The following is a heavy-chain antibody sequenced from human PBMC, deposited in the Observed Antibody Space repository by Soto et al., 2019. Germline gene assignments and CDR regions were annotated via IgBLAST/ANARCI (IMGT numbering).Heavy chain of an antibody. CDR1: GGSISSGGYY. V-gene: IGHV4-31*03. J-gene: IGHJ5*02. D-gene: IGHD1-26*01. CDR3: ARVREGAFDP. CDR2: IYYSGST. Sequence: SETLSLTCTVSGGSISSGGYYWSWIRQHPGKGLEWIGYIYYSGSTYYNPSLKSRVTISVDTSKNQFSLKLSSVTAADTAVYYCARVREGAFDPWGQGTLVTVSS.